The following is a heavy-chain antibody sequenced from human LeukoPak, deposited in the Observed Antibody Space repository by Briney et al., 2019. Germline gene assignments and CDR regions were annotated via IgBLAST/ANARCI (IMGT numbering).Heavy chain of an antibody. V-gene: IGHV1-46*01. Sequence: ASVKVSCKASGYTFTSYYMHWVRQAPGQGLEWMGIINPSGGSTSYAQKFQGRVTMTRDTSTSTVYMELSSLRSEDTAVYYCARDFGGLATAMATGHGYFDYWGQGTLVTVSS. CDR2: INPSGGST. CDR1: GYTFTSYY. D-gene: IGHD5-18*01. J-gene: IGHJ4*02. CDR3: ARDFGGLATAMATGHGYFDY.